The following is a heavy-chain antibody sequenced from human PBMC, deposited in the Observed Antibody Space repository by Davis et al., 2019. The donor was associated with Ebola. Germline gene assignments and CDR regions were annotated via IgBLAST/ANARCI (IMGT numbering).Heavy chain of an antibody. CDR2: INPSGGST. J-gene: IGHJ6*03. CDR3: ARERPIVVVVAATKVDYMDV. V-gene: IGHV1-46*01. Sequence: ASVKVSCKASGYTFTGYYMHWVRQAPGQGLEWMGIINPSGGSTSYARKFQGRVTMTRDTSTSTAYMELRSLRSDDTAVHYCARERPIVVVVAATKVDYMDVWGKGTTVTVSS. CDR1: GYTFTGYY. D-gene: IGHD2-15*01.